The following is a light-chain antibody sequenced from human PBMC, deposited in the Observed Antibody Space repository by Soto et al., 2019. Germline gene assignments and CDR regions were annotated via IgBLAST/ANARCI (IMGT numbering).Light chain of an antibody. V-gene: IGKV1-39*01. CDR3: RQAYRSPVIT. CDR1: QSISIY. J-gene: IGKJ5*01. Sequence: YLSASLGGRVTIPCRASQSISIYLNWYQLKPGKAPNLLLYGASYLKSGVPTRFSGSGSETDVSLTISSFLQSDYAVRACRQAYRSPVITF. CDR2: GAS.